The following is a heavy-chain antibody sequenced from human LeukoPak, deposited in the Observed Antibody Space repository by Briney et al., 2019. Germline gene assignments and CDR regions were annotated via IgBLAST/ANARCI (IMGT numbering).Heavy chain of an antibody. CDR1: GDSLSSNSAA. CDR2: TYYRSKSYN. J-gene: IGHJ4*02. D-gene: IGHD6-13*01. CDR3: ARGRAAAAGTQPFDY. Sequence: SQTLSLTCALSGDSLSSNSAAWNWVRQSPSRGLEWLVRTYYRSKSYNDYAVSVKSRITINPDTSKNQFSLQLNSVTPEDTAVYYCARGRAAAAGTQPFDYWGQGTLVTVSS. V-gene: IGHV6-1*01.